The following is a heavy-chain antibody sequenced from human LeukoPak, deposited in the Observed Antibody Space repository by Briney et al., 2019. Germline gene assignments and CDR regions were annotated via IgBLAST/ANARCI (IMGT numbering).Heavy chain of an antibody. CDR2: IIPIFGTA. CDR1: GGTFSSYA. V-gene: IGHV1-69*13. CDR3: ARDQMKYYDFGMDI. D-gene: IGHD3-3*01. J-gene: IGHJ6*02. Sequence: GASVKVSCKASGGTFSSYAISWVRQAPGQGLEWMGGIIPIFGTANYAQKFQGRVTITADESTSTAYMELSSLRSEDTAVYYCARDQMKYYDFGMDIWGQGTTVTVFS.